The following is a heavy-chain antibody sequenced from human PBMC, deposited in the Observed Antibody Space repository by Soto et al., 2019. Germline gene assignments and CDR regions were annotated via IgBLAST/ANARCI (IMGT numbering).Heavy chain of an antibody. V-gene: IGHV3-49*03. D-gene: IGHD2-2*01. CDR2: IRSKAYGGTT. CDR3: TRGFLGYCSSTSCYYTAFDI. J-gene: IGHJ3*02. CDR1: EFTFGDYA. Sequence: GGSLRLSCTASEFTFGDYAMSWFRQAPGKGLEWVGFIRSKAYGGTTEYAASVKGRFTISRDDSKSIAYLQMNSLKTEDTAVYYCTRGFLGYCSSTSCYYTAFDIWGQGTMVTVSS.